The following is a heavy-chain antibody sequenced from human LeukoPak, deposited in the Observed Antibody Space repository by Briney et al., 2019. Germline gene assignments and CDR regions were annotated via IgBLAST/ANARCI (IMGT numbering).Heavy chain of an antibody. Sequence: KPGGSLRLSCAASGFTFSNAWMSWVRQAPGKGLEWVGRIKSKTDGGTTDYAAPVKGRFTISRDDSKNTLYLQMNSLKTEDTAIYYCTKTYYYGSGSLDYWGQETLVTVSS. CDR2: IKSKTDGGTT. V-gene: IGHV3-15*01. CDR3: TKTYYYGSGSLDY. D-gene: IGHD3-10*01. CDR1: GFTFSNAW. J-gene: IGHJ4*02.